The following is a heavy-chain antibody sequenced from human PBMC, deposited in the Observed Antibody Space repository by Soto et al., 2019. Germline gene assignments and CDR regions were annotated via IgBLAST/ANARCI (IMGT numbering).Heavy chain of an antibody. Sequence: GSLRLSCTASGFTIGDYAMSWFRQAPGKGLEWVGFIRSKAYGGTTEYAASVKGRFTISRDDSKSIAYLQMNSLKTEDTAVYYCTGTIFGVAPDIWGQGTMVTVSS. J-gene: IGHJ3*02. D-gene: IGHD3-3*01. CDR3: TGTIFGVAPDI. CDR1: GFTIGDYA. CDR2: IRSKAYGGTT. V-gene: IGHV3-49*03.